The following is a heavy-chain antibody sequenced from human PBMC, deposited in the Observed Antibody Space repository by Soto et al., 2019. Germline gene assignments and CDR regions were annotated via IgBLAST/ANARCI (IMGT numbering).Heavy chain of an antibody. Sequence: PWETLSLTCAAYGGSFSGSSWSWVRQPPGKGLEWIGEINHRGSTNYNPSLKSRVTISVDTSKNQFSLKLSSVTAADTAVYYCAKLRGAYSNYVYYYYYMDFWGKGTTVTVSS. V-gene: IGHV4-34*01. CDR1: GGSFSGSS. CDR3: AKLRGAYSNYVYYYYYMDF. J-gene: IGHJ6*03. CDR2: INHRGST. D-gene: IGHD4-4*01.